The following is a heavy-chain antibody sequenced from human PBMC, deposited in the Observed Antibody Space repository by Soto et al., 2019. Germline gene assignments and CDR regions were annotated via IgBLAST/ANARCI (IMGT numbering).Heavy chain of an antibody. CDR1: GVSIKSNDYF. CDR3: SSILVGATARNDFDS. Sequence: LQLQESGPGVVKPSETLSLACSVSGVSIKSNDYFWGWVRQPPGKGLEWIASIYSNGGTYDRPCLKSRETVSIDRDGKKLLLTGRCATAADTAVYYCSSILVGATARNDFDSWGLGALVT. CDR2: IYSNGGT. D-gene: IGHD2-8*02. V-gene: IGHV4-39*01. J-gene: IGHJ5*01.